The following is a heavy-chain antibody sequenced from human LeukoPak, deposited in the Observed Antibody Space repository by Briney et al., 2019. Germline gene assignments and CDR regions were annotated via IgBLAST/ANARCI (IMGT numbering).Heavy chain of an antibody. V-gene: IGHV4-34*01. Sequence: PSETLSLTCAVYGGSFSGYYWSWIRQPPGKGLEWIGEINHSGSTNYNPSLKSRVTILVDTSKNQFSLKLSSVTAADTAVYYCARRKYYDFWSGYDYWGQGTLVTVSS. CDR1: GGSFSGYY. CDR2: INHSGST. J-gene: IGHJ4*02. CDR3: ARRKYYDFWSGYDY. D-gene: IGHD3-3*01.